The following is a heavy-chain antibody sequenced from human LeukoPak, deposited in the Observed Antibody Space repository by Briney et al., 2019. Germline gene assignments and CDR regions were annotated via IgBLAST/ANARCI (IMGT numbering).Heavy chain of an antibody. J-gene: IGHJ4*02. CDR3: ARDSAGKGYSYGHGLGY. Sequence: ASVKVSCKASGYTFTGYYMHWVRQAPGQGLEWMGRINPNSGGTNYAQKFQGRVTMTRDTSISTAYMELSRLRSDDTAVYYCARDSAGKGYSYGHGLGYWGQGTLVTVSS. D-gene: IGHD5-18*01. CDR1: GYTFTGYY. V-gene: IGHV1-2*06. CDR2: INPNSGGT.